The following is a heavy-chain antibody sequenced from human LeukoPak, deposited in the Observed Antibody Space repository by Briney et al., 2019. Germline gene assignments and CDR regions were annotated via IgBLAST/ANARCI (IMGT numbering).Heavy chain of an antibody. CDR1: GGSISSYY. Sequence: SETLSLTCTVSGGSISSYYWSWLRQPPGKGLEWIGYIDDSGSTNYNPSLKSRVTISVDTSKNQFSLKLSSVTAADTAVYYCARERGDFRFVDIWGQGTMVIVSS. J-gene: IGHJ3*02. V-gene: IGHV4-59*01. CDR2: IDDSGST. D-gene: IGHD3-16*01. CDR3: ARERGDFRFVDI.